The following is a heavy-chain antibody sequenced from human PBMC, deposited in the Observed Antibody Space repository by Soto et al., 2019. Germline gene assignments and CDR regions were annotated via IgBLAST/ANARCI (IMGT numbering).Heavy chain of an antibody. CDR3: ARDLAVGSNFDD. D-gene: IGHD3-10*01. Sequence: ASVKVSCKASGYTFTSYAMHWVRQAPGQRLEWMGWINAGNGNTKYSQKFQGRVTITRDTSASTAYMELSSLRSEDTAVYYCARDLAVGSNFDDWGQGTLVTVSS. CDR1: GYTFTSYA. J-gene: IGHJ4*02. CDR2: INAGNGNT. V-gene: IGHV1-3*01.